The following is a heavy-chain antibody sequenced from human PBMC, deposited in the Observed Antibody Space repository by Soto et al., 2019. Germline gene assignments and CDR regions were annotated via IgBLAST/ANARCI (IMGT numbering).Heavy chain of an antibody. CDR2: TYYRSKWYN. Sequence: SQTLSLTCAISGDSVSSNSAAWNWIRQSPSRGLEWLGRTYYRSKWYNDYAVSVKSRITINPDTSKTQFSLQLNSVTPEDTAVYYCARDWVDSSGYCDYYYYGMDVWGQGTTVTVSS. CDR3: ARDWVDSSGYCDYYYYGMDV. V-gene: IGHV6-1*01. J-gene: IGHJ6*02. D-gene: IGHD3-22*01. CDR1: GDSVSSNSAA.